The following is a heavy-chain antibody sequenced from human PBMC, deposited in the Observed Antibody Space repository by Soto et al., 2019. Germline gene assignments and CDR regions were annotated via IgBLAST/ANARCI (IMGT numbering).Heavy chain of an antibody. V-gene: IGHV3-53*04. D-gene: IGHD3-16*01. Sequence: EVQLVESGGGLVQPGGSLRLSCAASGFTVSSNYRSWVRQAPGKGLEWVSIIQSGGTIYYADSVKGRFTISRQNSKNTVYLQMNSLRVEDTAVYYCARGGALDYWGQGTLVTVSS. J-gene: IGHJ4*02. CDR1: GFTVSSNY. CDR3: ARGGALDY. CDR2: IQSGGTI.